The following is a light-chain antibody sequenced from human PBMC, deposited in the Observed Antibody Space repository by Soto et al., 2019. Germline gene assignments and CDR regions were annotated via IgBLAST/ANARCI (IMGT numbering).Light chain of an antibody. V-gene: IGKV3-15*01. CDR2: GAS. J-gene: IGKJ1*01. CDR3: QQYDDWPET. CDR1: QSVNSN. Sequence: EIVMTQSPATLSVSPGERATLSCRASQSVNSNLAWYQQKPGQAPRLLIYGASNRATGIPARFSGSGSGTEFTLTISSLQSEDFAVYYCQQYDDWPETFGQGTKVELK.